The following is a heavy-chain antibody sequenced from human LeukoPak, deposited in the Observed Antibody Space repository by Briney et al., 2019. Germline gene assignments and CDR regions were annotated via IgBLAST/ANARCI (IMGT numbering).Heavy chain of an antibody. CDR2: INPSGST. CDR1: GGSFSGYH. Sequence: SETLSLTCAVCGGSFSGYHWTWIRQSPGKGLEWIGDINPSGSTYYNPSLKSRLTISVDTSKNQFSLKLRSVTAADTAVYYCARGRHDITMIVVVMTSVSYYLDVWGKGTTVTVS. J-gene: IGHJ6*03. CDR3: ARGRHDITMIVVVMTSVSYYLDV. V-gene: IGHV4-34*01. D-gene: IGHD3-22*01.